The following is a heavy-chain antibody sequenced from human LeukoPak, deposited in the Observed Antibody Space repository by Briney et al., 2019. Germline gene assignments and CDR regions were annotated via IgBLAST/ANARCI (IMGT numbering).Heavy chain of an antibody. D-gene: IGHD1-1*01. CDR2: ISAYNGNT. J-gene: IGHJ4*02. CDR1: GGTFSSYA. CDR3: ARVDPEGFHHNDDY. Sequence: ASVKVSCKASGGTFSSYAISWVRQAPGQGLEWMGWISAYNGNTNYAQKLQGRVTMTTDTSTSTACMELRSLRSDDTAVYYCARVDPEGFHHNDDYWGQGTLVTVSS. V-gene: IGHV1-18*01.